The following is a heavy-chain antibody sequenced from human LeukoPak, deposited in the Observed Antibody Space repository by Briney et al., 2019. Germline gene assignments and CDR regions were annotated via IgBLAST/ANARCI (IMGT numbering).Heavy chain of an antibody. Sequence: PSETLSLTCTVSGGSISSGSYYWRWIRQPAGKGLEWIGRIYTSGSTNYNPSLKSRVTISVDTSKNQFSLKLSSVTAADTAVYYCAREWIVVPNWFDPWGQGTLVTVSS. CDR3: AREWIVVPNWFDP. CDR2: IYTSGST. J-gene: IGHJ5*02. V-gene: IGHV4-61*02. D-gene: IGHD3-10*01. CDR1: GGSISSGSYY.